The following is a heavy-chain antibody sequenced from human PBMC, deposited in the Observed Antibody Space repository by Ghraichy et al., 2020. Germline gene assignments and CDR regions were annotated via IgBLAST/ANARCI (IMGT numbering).Heavy chain of an antibody. J-gene: IGHJ2*01. V-gene: IGHV3-20*01. CDR3: ARVPVNGRYYDFWSGYYSSWYFDL. CDR1: GFTFDDYG. Sequence: GGSLRLSCAASGFTFDDYGMSWVRQAPGKGLEWVSGINWNGGSTGYADSVKGRFTISRDNAKNSLYLQMNSLRAEDTALYHCARVPVNGRYYDFWSGYYSSWYFDLWGRGTLVTVSS. CDR2: INWNGGST. D-gene: IGHD3-3*01.